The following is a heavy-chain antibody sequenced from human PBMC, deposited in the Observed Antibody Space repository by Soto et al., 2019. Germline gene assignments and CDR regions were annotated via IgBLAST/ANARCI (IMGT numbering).Heavy chain of an antibody. Sequence: QLQLQESGPGPVKPSETLSLTCSVSGGSISSSGYYWGWLRQPPGKGLEWIASIYYSGSTYYNPSLTSRVTIAAHTSKNQISLKLSSANAADTAVYYCARHIYYYLTWGQGTLVTVSS. CDR3: ARHIYYYLT. CDR2: IYYSGST. V-gene: IGHV4-39*01. J-gene: IGHJ5*02. CDR1: GGSISSSGYY. D-gene: IGHD3-10*01.